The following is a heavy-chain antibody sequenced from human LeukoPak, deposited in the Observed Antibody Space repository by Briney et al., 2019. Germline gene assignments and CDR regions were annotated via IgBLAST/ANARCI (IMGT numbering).Heavy chain of an antibody. CDR1: GFTFSSYS. CDR2: IKTDNAGGTA. Sequence: GGSLRLSCAASGFTFSSYSMSWVRQAPGKGLEWVARIKTDNAGGTADYGAPVKGRFTISRDDSDSTLYLQMHSLKAEDTAIYYCTTIYMGATFDFWGQGALVAVSS. D-gene: IGHD1-26*01. CDR3: TTIYMGATFDF. V-gene: IGHV3-15*01. J-gene: IGHJ4*02.